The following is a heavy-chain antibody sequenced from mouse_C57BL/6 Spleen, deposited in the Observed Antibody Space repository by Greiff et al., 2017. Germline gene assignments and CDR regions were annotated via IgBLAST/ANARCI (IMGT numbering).Heavy chain of an antibody. J-gene: IGHJ1*03. V-gene: IGHV5-17*01. CDR2: ISSGSSTI. D-gene: IGHD1-1*01. CDR1: GFTFSDYG. Sequence: EVQGVESGGGLVKPGGSLKLSCAASGFTFSDYGMHWVRQAPEKGLEWVAYISSGSSTIYYADTVKGRFTISRDNAKNTLFLQMTSLRSEDTAMYYCARGGYGSSYTYWYFDVWGTGTTVTVSS. CDR3: ARGGYGSSYTYWYFDV.